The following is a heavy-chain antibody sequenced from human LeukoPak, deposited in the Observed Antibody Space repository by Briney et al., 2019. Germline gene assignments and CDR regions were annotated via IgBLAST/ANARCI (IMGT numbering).Heavy chain of an antibody. V-gene: IGHV3-9*01. CDR2: ISWNSGSI. Sequence: GGSLRLSCAASGFTFSSYAMSWVRQAPGKGLEWVSGISWNSGSIGYADSVKGRFTISRDNAKNSLYLQMNSLRAEDTALYYCAKDMEIRGYSYGSFDYWGQGTLVTVSS. D-gene: IGHD5-18*01. CDR3: AKDMEIRGYSYGSFDY. CDR1: GFTFSSYA. J-gene: IGHJ4*02.